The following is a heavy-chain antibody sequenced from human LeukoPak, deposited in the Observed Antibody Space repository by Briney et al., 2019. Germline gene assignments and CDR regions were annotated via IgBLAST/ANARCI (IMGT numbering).Heavy chain of an antibody. CDR3: AKSRGVVPAAPLGY. J-gene: IGHJ4*02. D-gene: IGHD2-2*01. CDR1: GFTFSSYG. Sequence: GGSLRLSCAASGFTFSSYGMHWVRQAPGNGLGVVAVISYDGSNKYYADSVKGRFTISRDNSKNTLYLQMNSLRAEDTAVYYCAKSRGVVPAAPLGYWGQGTLVTVSS. CDR2: ISYDGSNK. V-gene: IGHV3-30*18.